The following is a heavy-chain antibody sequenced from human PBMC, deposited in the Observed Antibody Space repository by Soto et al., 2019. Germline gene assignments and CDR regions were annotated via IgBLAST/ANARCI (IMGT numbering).Heavy chain of an antibody. D-gene: IGHD5-12*01. CDR2: IIPVLGMA. CDR3: ARELGGYDYLYYYYCMDV. Sequence: QVQLEQSGAEMKKPGSSVKVSCQASGDIFDSLTINWVRQAPGQGLEWMGRIIPVLGMANYAQKFQGRVTIIADKSTSTVYMELSSLTSEDTAVYYCARELGGYDYLYYYYCMDVWGEGTTVTVSS. J-gene: IGHJ6*03. V-gene: IGHV1-69*08. CDR1: GDIFDSLT.